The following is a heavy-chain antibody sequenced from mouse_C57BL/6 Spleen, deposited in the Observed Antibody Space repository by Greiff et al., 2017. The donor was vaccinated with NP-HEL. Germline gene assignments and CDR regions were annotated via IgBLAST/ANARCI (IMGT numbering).Heavy chain of an antibody. Sequence: VQLKQSGPGLAKPSKTLSLTCSVTGYSITSDYWNWIRKFPGNKLEYMGYISYSGSTYYNPSLKSRISITRDTSKNQYYLQLNSVTTEDTATYYCARFPDSSGYDAMDYWGQGTSVTVSS. CDR3: ARFPDSSGYDAMDY. J-gene: IGHJ4*01. CDR2: ISYSGST. D-gene: IGHD3-2*02. CDR1: GYSITSDY. V-gene: IGHV3-8*01.